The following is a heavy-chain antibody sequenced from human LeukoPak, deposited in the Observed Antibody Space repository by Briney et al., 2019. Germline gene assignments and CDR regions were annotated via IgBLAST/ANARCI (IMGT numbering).Heavy chain of an antibody. D-gene: IGHD3-22*01. CDR3: ASVWEGYYYDSSGYYDY. CDR2: ISYDGSNK. CDR1: GFTFSSYA. V-gene: IGHV3-30*04. Sequence: GRSLRLSCAASGFTFSSYAMHWVRQAPGKGLEWVAVISYDGSNKYYADSVKGRFTISRDNSKNTLYLQMNSLRAEDTAVYYCASVWEGYYYDSSGYYDYWGQGTLVTVSS. J-gene: IGHJ4*02.